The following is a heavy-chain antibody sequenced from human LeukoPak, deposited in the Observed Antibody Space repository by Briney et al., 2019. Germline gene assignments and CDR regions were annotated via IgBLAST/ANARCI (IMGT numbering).Heavy chain of an antibody. CDR2: ISPGDSET. Sequence: GESLQISCKESGYSFTKYWIGWVRQMPGKGLEWMGIISPGDSETRYSPSFQGQVTISADKSINTAYLQWISLKASDTAMYFCARPGSGRRNDAFDIWGQGTMVSVSS. V-gene: IGHV5-51*01. D-gene: IGHD3-10*01. J-gene: IGHJ3*02. CDR1: GYSFTKYW. CDR3: ARPGSGRRNDAFDI.